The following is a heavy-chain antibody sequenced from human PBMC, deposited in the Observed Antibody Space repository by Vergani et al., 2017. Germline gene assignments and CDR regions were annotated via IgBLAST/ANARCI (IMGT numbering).Heavy chain of an antibody. CDR3: ARTTVTTLVDY. V-gene: IGHV1-69*04. CDR2: IIPILGIA. D-gene: IGHD4-17*01. CDR1: GGTFSSYA. J-gene: IGHJ4*02. Sequence: QVQLVQSGAEVKKPGSSVKVSSKASGGTFSSYAISWVRQAPGQGLEWMGRIIPILGIANYAQKLQGRVTMTTDTSTSTAYMELRSLRSDDTAVYYCARTTVTTLVDYWGQGTLVTVSS.